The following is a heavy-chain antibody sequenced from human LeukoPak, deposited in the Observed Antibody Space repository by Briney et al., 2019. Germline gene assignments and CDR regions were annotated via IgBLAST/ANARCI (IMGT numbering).Heavy chain of an antibody. Sequence: GGSLRLSCAASGFTFSSYSMNWVRQAPGKGLEWVSYISTSSYIYYADSVKGRFTISRDNAKNSLYLQMNSLRAEDTAVYYCARRRDSGSLQHFDYWGQGTLVTVSS. CDR2: ISTSSYI. CDR1: GFTFSSYS. CDR3: ARRRDSGSLQHFDY. V-gene: IGHV3-21*04. D-gene: IGHD1-26*01. J-gene: IGHJ4*02.